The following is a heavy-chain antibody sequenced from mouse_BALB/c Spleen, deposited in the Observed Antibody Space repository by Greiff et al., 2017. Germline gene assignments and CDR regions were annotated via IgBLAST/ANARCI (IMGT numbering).Heavy chain of an antibody. CDR2: IYPGDGDT. Sequence: VQLQQSGAELARPGASVKLSCKASGYTFTSYWMQWVKQRPGQGLEWIGAIYPGDGDTRYTQKFKGKATLTADKSSSTAYMQLSSLASEDSAVYYCARERDLPFDYWGQGTTLTVSS. J-gene: IGHJ2*01. CDR1: GYTFTSYW. D-gene: IGHD5-1*01. V-gene: IGHV1-87*01. CDR3: ARERDLPFDY.